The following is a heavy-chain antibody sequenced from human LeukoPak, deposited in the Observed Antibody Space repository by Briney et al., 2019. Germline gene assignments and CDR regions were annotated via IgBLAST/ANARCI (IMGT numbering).Heavy chain of an antibody. CDR2: ISTSSNTI. V-gene: IGHV3-48*03. CDR1: GFTFSSYE. J-gene: IGHJ3*01. Sequence: QPGGSLRLSCIASGFTFSSYEMNWVRQAPGRGLEWISYISTSSNTIYYADSVKGRFTISRDNAKNSLYLQLNSLRSEDTAVYYCVRDDCSGGSCFSKDAFDLWGQGTKVTV. D-gene: IGHD2-15*01. CDR3: VRDDCSGGSCFSKDAFDL.